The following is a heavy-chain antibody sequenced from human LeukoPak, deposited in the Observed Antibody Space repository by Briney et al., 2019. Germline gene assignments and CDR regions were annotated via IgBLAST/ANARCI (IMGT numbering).Heavy chain of an antibody. J-gene: IGHJ4*02. V-gene: IGHV3-21*01. CDR2: ISHSGTFI. Sequence: GGSLRLSCAASGYTFSTYTMNWVRQAPGKGLEWVSFISHSGTFIDYADSARGRFTISRDNAKNSLYLQMTSLIAGDTPIYYCVREEGLGDAYNVFDYWGQGTPVTVSS. CDR3: VREEGLGDAYNVFDY. CDR1: GYTFSTYT. D-gene: IGHD5-24*01.